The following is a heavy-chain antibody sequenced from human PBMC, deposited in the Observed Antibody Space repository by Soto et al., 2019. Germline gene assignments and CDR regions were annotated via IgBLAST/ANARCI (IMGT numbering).Heavy chain of an antibody. J-gene: IGHJ5*02. Sequence: GASVKVSCKASGYTFTDYFIHWVRQAPGQGFEWMGWINPNSRGTNYAQKFQGRVTMTRDTSNSTAYMELRGLTSDDTAVYYCARVTLKAGNWFDPWGQGTLVTVSS. CDR2: INPNSRGT. CDR1: GYTFTDYF. CDR3: ARVTLKAGNWFDP. V-gene: IGHV1-2*02.